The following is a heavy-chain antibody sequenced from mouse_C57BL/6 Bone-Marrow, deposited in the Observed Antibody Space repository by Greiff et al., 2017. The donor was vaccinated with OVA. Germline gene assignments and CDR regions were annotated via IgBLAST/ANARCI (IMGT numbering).Heavy chain of an antibody. J-gene: IGHJ2*01. CDR1: GYTFTSYW. V-gene: IGHV1-69*01. D-gene: IGHD1-1*01. CDR3: ARLAVPRGY. CDR2: IDPSDSYT. Sequence: QVHVKQPGAELVMPGASVKLSCKASGYTFTSYWMHWVKQRPGQGLEWIGEIDPSDSYTNYNQKFKGKSTLTVDKSSSTAYMQLSSLTSEDSAVYYCARLAVPRGYWGQGTTLTVSS.